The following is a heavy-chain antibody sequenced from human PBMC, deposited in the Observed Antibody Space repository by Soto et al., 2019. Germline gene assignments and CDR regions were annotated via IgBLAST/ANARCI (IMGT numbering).Heavy chain of an antibody. CDR2: IWYDGSNK. Sequence: QVQLVESGGGVVQPGRSLRLSCAASGFTFSSYGMQWVRQAPGKGLGWVAVIWYDGSNKYYADSVKGRFTISRDNSKNTLYPKMTAMRAEVTAVYSFAKTTLLLAYGGKRPLATVSS. CDR3: AKTTLLLAY. J-gene: IGHJ4*02. V-gene: IGHV3-33*06. D-gene: IGHD3-3*01. CDR1: GFTFSSYG.